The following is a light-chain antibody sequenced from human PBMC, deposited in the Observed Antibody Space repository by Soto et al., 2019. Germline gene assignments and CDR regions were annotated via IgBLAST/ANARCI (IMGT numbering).Light chain of an antibody. CDR3: QQFSSYPLT. CDR2: DAS. Sequence: EFVFTQSPGTPSFSPGEGATLSCRASQTVRNNYLAWYQQKPGQAPRLLIYDASSRATGIPDRFSGGGSGTDFTLTISRLEPEDFAVYYCQQFSSYPLTFGGGTKVDIK. CDR1: QTVRNNY. V-gene: IGKV3-20*01. J-gene: IGKJ4*01.